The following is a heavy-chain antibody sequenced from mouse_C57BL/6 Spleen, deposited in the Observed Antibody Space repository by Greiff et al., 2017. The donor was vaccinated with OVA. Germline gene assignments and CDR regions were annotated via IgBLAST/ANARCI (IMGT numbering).Heavy chain of an antibody. CDR1: GYTFTSYW. CDR3: ARLGNDERFAY. D-gene: IGHD2-2*01. CDR2: IDPSDSYT. Sequence: VQLQEPGAELVMPGASVKLSCKASGYTFTSYWMHWVKQRPGQGLEWIGEIDPSDSYTNYNQKFKGKSTLTVDKSSSTAYMQLSSLTSEDSAVYYCARLGNDERFAYWGQGTLVTVSA. V-gene: IGHV1-69*01. J-gene: IGHJ3*01.